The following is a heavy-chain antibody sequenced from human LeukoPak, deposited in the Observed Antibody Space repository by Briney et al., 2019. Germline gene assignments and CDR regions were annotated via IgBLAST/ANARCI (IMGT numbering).Heavy chain of an antibody. CDR3: ARDWFFGSWSVLDP. CDR1: GGSISSGGYS. V-gene: IGHV4-30-2*05. D-gene: IGHD3-3*01. CDR2: IYYSGST. Sequence: SQTLSLTCAVSGGSISSGGYSWSWIRQPPGKGLEWIGYIYYSGSTYYNPSLKSRVTISVDTSKNQFSLKLSSVTAADTAVYCCARDWFFGSWSVLDPWGQGTLVTVSS. J-gene: IGHJ5*02.